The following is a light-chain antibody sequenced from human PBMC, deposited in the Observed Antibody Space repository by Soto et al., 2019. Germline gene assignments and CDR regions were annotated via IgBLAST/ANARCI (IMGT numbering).Light chain of an antibody. CDR3: QQRSNWPT. V-gene: IGKV3-11*01. CDR2: DAS. J-gene: IGKJ5*01. CDR1: QSVSSY. Sequence: EIVLTQSPATLSLSPGARAPLSCRARQSVSSYLAWYPQHPGQAPRLLIYDASNRATGIPARFSGSGSGTDFTLTISSLEPEDFAVYYCQQRSNWPTFGQGTRLEIK.